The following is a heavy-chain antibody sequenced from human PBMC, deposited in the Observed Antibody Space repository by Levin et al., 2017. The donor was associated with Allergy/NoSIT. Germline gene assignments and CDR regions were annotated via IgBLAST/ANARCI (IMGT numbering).Heavy chain of an antibody. D-gene: IGHD3-22*01. V-gene: IGHV4-34*01. Sequence: SETLSLTCAVYGGSFSGYYWSWIRQPPGKGLEWIGEINHSGSTNYNPSLKSRVTISVDTSKNQFSLKLSSVTAADTAVYYCARVGYYDSSGYYYGGYGMDVWGQGTTVTVSS. CDR3: ARVGYYDSSGYYYGGYGMDV. CDR1: GGSFSGYY. J-gene: IGHJ6*02. CDR2: INHSGST.